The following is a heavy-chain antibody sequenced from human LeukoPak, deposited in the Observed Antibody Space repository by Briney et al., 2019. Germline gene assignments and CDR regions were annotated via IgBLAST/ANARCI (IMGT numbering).Heavy chain of an antibody. Sequence: SETLSLTCAVSGGSISSGGYSWSWIRQPPGRGLEWMGYIYHSGSTYYNPSLKSRVTISVDRSKNQFSLKLSSVTAADTAVYYCARGSSDYAGSFDYWGQGTLVTVSS. CDR3: ARGSSDYAGSFDY. V-gene: IGHV4-30-2*01. D-gene: IGHD5-12*01. CDR2: IYHSGST. CDR1: GGSISSGGYS. J-gene: IGHJ4*02.